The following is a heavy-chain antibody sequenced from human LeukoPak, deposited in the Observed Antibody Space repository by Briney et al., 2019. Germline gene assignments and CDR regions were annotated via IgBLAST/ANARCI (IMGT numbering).Heavy chain of an antibody. V-gene: IGHV3-7*03. Sequence: GGSLRLSCAASGFTFSSYWMSWVRQAPGKGLEWVANIKQDGSEKYYVDSVKGRFTISRDNAKNSLYLQMNSLRAEDTAVYYCTTLPNGYSSGWYGSRFFDYWGQGTLVTVSS. CDR1: GFTFSSYW. D-gene: IGHD6-19*01. CDR2: IKQDGSEK. J-gene: IGHJ4*02. CDR3: TTLPNGYSSGWYGSRFFDY.